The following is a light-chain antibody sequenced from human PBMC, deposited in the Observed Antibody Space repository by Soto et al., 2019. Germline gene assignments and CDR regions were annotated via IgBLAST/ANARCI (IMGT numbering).Light chain of an antibody. J-gene: IGLJ2*01. V-gene: IGLV1-40*01. CDR1: SSNIGAGYN. CDR2: GNS. Sequence: QSVLTQPPSVSGAPGQRVSISCTGSSSNIGAGYNVHWYQQLPGTAPKLLIYGNSNRPSGVPDRFSGSKSGTSASLAITGLQAEAEAYYYCQSYDSSLSGSVFGGGTKLTVL. CDR3: QSYDSSLSGSV.